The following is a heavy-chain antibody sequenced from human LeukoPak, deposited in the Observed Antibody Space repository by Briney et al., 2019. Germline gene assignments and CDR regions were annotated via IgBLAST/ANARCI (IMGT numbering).Heavy chain of an antibody. D-gene: IGHD6-19*01. J-gene: IGHJ3*02. Sequence: GGALEISCKGSGYRFTSYWIGWGRPMPGKGLEGMGIIYPGESDTRYSPSFQGQVTISADKSISTAYLQWSSLKASDTTMYYCARHKPGKQWLVGSAFDIWGQGTMVTVSS. CDR1: GYRFTSYW. V-gene: IGHV5-51*01. CDR2: IYPGESDT. CDR3: ARHKPGKQWLVGSAFDI.